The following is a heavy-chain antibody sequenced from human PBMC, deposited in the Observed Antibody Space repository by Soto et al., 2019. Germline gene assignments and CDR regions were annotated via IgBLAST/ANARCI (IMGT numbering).Heavy chain of an antibody. J-gene: IGHJ4*02. D-gene: IGHD1-1*01. CDR2: ISSSSSYI. V-gene: IGHV3-21*01. CDR3: ASGQGWLMVQFYFDY. CDR1: GFTFSSYS. Sequence: EVQLVESGGGLVKPGGSLRLSCAASGFTFSSYSMNWVRQAPGKGLEWVSSISSSSSYIYYADSVKGRFTISRDNAKNSLYLQMNSLRAEDTAVYYCASGQGWLMVQFYFDYWGQGTLVTVSS.